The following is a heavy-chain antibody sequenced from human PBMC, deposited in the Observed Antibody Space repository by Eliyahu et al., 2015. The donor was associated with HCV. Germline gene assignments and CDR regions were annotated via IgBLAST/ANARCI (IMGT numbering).Heavy chain of an antibody. CDR3: ARGTFSGGIDY. CDR1: GDSVXSNSASAA. J-gene: IGHJ4*02. CDR2: TYYRSKWYF. V-gene: IGHV6-1*01. Sequence: QLQLQQSGPGLVKPSQTLSLTCAISGDSVXSNSASAAWNWIRQSPSRGLEWLGRTYYRSKWYFDYAVSVKSRITINPDTSKNQLSLQLNSVTPEDTAIYYCARGTFSGGIDYWGQGTLVTVSS. D-gene: IGHD6-19*01.